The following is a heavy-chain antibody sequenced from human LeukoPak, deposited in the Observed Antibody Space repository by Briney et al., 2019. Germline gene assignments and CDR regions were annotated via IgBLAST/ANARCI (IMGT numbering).Heavy chain of an antibody. J-gene: IGHJ4*02. CDR3: AKDFGVVPNFDY. CDR1: GFTVSSNY. D-gene: IGHD3-3*01. V-gene: IGHV3-53*05. CDR2: IYSGGST. Sequence: GGSLRLSCAASGFTVSSNYMSWVRQAPGKGLEWVSVIYSGGSTYYADSVKGRFTISRDNSKNTLYLQMNSLRAEDTAVYHCAKDFGVVPNFDYWGQGTLVTVSS.